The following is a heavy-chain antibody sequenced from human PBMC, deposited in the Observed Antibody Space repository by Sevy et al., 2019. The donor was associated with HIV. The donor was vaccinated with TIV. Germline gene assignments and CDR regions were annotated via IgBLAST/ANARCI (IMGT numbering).Heavy chain of an antibody. CDR2: MWFDGSNK. J-gene: IGHJ5*02. CDR1: GFPFTNHG. CDR3: ARDREFYDHGEYGPTSAPDL. V-gene: IGHV3-33*08. Sequence: GGSLRLSCEASGFPFTNHGVHWVRQAPGKGLAWVALMWFDGSNKYYADSVKGRFTVSRDVSKKTLYLQMNSLRAEETAIYYCARDREFYDHGEYGPTSAPDLWGQGTLVTVSS. D-gene: IGHD4-17*01.